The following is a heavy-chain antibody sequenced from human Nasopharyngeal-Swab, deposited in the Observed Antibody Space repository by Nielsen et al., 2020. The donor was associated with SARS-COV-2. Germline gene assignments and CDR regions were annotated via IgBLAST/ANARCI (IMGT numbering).Heavy chain of an antibody. Sequence: SETLSLTCTVSSGSISGYSWSWIRQPQGKGLEWIGYISYSGSTNYNPSLKSRVTLSIDTSKNQFSLKLSSMTAADTAVYYCARISNSGYDPFDYWGQGTLVTVSS. V-gene: IGHV4-59*01. CDR2: ISYSGST. CDR3: ARISNSGYDPFDY. J-gene: IGHJ4*02. D-gene: IGHD5-12*01. CDR1: SGSISGYS.